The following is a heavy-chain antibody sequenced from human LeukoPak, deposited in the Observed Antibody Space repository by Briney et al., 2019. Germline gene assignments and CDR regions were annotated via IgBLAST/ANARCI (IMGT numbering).Heavy chain of an antibody. J-gene: IGHJ4*02. CDR2: IYYSGST. Sequence: SETLSLTCTVSGGSISSGGYYWSWIRQHPGKGLEWIGYIYYSGSTYYNPSLKSRVTISVDTSKNQFSLKLSSVTAADTAVYYCARELYCGGDCYPGFDYWGQGTLVTVSS. D-gene: IGHD2-21*02. CDR1: GGSISSGGYY. V-gene: IGHV4-31*03. CDR3: ARELYCGGDCYPGFDY.